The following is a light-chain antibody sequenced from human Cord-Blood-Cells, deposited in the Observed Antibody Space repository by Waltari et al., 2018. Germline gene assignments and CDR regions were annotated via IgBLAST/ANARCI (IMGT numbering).Light chain of an antibody. V-gene: IGKV1-39*01. CDR2: AAS. CDR3: RQSYSTPYT. CDR1: QNISSY. Sequence: DIQMTQSPSSLSASVVARVNITCRASQNISSYLNWYQQKPGKAPKLLIYAASSLQSGVPSRFSGSGSGTDFTLTISSLQPEDFATYYCRQSYSTPYTFGQGTKLEIK. J-gene: IGKJ2*01.